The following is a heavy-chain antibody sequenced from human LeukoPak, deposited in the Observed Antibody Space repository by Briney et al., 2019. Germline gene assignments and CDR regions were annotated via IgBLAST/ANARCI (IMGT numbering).Heavy chain of an antibody. CDR3: TRHGSLVAGTCHYYYYMDV. CDR1: GFTFSGSA. Sequence: GGSLRLSCAASGFTFSGSAMHWARQASGKGLEWVGRIRSKAKSNATAYAASVKGRFTISRDDSKNTAYLQMNSLKTEDTAVYYCTRHGSLVAGTCHYYYYMDVWGKGTTVTVSS. CDR2: IRSKAKSNAT. D-gene: IGHD6-19*01. J-gene: IGHJ6*03. V-gene: IGHV3-73*01.